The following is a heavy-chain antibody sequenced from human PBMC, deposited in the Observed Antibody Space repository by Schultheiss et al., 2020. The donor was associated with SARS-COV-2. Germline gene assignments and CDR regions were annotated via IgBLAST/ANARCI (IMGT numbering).Heavy chain of an antibody. CDR1: GFTFSSYA. V-gene: IGHV3-30*04. J-gene: IGHJ4*02. CDR2: ISYDGSNK. D-gene: IGHD4-17*01. Sequence: GGSLRLSCAASGFTFSSYAMHWVRQAPGKGLEWVAVISYDGSNKYYADSVKGRFTISRDNSKNTLYLQMNSLRAEDTAVYYCARERDYGDHDYWGQGTLVTVSS. CDR3: ARERDYGDHDY.